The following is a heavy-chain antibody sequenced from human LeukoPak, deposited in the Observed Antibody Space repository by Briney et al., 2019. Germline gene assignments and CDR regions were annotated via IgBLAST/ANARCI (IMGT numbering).Heavy chain of an antibody. Sequence: SETLSLTCTVSGGSISNYYWSWIRQPPGKGLEWIGYVYYSGSTTYNPSLKSRVAISVHTSKNQFSLRLNSVTAADTAVYYCAREGTRSGWGDTFDYWGQGTLVTVSS. J-gene: IGHJ4*02. CDR2: VYYSGST. D-gene: IGHD6-19*01. CDR1: GGSISNYY. CDR3: AREGTRSGWGDTFDY. V-gene: IGHV4-59*01.